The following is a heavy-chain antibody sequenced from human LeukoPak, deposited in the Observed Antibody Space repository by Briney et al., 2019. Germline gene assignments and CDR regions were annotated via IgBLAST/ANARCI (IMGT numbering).Heavy chain of an antibody. Sequence: GGSLRLSCAASGFTFSSYAMSWVRQAPGKGLEWVSAISGSGGSTYYADSVKGRFTISRDNSKNTLYLQMNSLRAEDTAVYYCAKSVVCSGGSCYSFDYWGQGTLVTVSS. J-gene: IGHJ4*02. CDR2: ISGSGGST. CDR3: AKSVVCSGGSCYSFDY. V-gene: IGHV3-23*01. D-gene: IGHD2-15*01. CDR1: GFTFSSYA.